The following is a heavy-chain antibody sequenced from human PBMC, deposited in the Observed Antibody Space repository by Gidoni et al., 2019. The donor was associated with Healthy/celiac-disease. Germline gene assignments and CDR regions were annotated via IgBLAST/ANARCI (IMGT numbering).Heavy chain of an antibody. CDR1: GFTFSSYA. Sequence: QVQLVESGGGVVQPGRSLRLSCAASGFTFSSYAMHWVRQAPGKGLEWVALISYDGSIEYYADSVKGRFTISRDNFKNTLYLQMNSLRAEDTAVYYCAREPVEQVVFFDYWGQGTLVTVSS. CDR2: ISYDGSIE. CDR3: AREPVEQVVFFDY. J-gene: IGHJ4*02. V-gene: IGHV3-30*04. D-gene: IGHD6-6*01.